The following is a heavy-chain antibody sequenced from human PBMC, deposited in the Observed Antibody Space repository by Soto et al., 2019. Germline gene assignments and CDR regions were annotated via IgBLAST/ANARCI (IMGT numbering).Heavy chain of an antibody. J-gene: IGHJ6*02. V-gene: IGHV3-23*01. CDR2: ISGSGGST. D-gene: IGHD6-6*01. CDR1: GVTFSNYA. Sequence: EVQLLESGGGLVQPGGSLRLSCADSGVTFSNYAMSWVRQAPGKGLEWGSAISGSGGSTHYADSVKGRFTISRDNSKNTLFLQMNSLRAEDTAVYYCRQSSSSRPDYSYRMDVWGQGTTVTVSS. CDR3: RQSSSSRPDYSYRMDV.